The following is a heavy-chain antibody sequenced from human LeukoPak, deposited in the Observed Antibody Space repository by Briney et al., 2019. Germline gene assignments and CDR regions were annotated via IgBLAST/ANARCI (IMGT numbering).Heavy chain of an antibody. CDR1: GFTFSNYG. J-gene: IGHJ1*01. D-gene: IGHD2-15*01. CDR2: IIPIFGTA. V-gene: IGHV1-69*06. CDR3: ATEGPIDDSIYCSGGSCYPIQH. Sequence: PGGSLRLSCAASGFTFSNYGIHWVRQAPGQGLEWMGGIIPIFGTANYAQKFQGRVTITADKSTSTAYMELSSLRSEDTAVYYCATEGPIDDSIYCSGGSCYPIQHWGQGTLVTVSS.